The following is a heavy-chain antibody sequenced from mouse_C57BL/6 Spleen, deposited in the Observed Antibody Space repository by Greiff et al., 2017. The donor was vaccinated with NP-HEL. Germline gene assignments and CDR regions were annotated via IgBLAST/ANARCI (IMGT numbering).Heavy chain of an antibody. CDR2: FHPYNDDT. D-gene: IGHD1-1*01. CDR1: GYTFTTYP. J-gene: IGHJ2*01. V-gene: IGHV1-47*01. CDR3: ARGYGSSYDYFDY. Sequence: VHLQQSGAELVKPGASVQMSCKASGYTFTTYPIEWMKQNHGKSLEWIGNFHPYNDDTKYNEKFKGKATLTVEKSSSTVYLELSRLTSDDSAVYDCARGYGSSYDYFDYWGQGTTLTVSS.